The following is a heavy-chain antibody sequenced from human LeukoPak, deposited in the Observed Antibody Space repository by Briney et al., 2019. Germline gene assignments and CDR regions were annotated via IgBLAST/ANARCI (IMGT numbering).Heavy chain of an antibody. CDR3: ARGYSSSWYDAFDI. V-gene: IGHV3-23*01. CDR1: GFTFSSYA. CDR2: ISGSGGST. Sequence: GGSLRLSCAASGFTFSSYAMSWSRKAPGKGLGWFPAISGSGGSTYYADSVKGRFTISRDNAKNSLYLQMNSLRAEDTAVYYCARGYSSSWYDAFDIWGQGTMVTVSS. J-gene: IGHJ3*02. D-gene: IGHD6-13*01.